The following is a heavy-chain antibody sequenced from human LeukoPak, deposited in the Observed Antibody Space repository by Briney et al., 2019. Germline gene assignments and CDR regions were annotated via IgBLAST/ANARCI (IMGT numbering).Heavy chain of an antibody. D-gene: IGHD3-16*01. CDR3: ARDGAHKNHYYSYYYMDV. V-gene: IGHV4-34*01. Sequence: SETLSLTCAVYGGSLSAYYWTWIRQPPGKGLEWIGEINHGGSTNYNPSLKSRVTISVDTSKNQFSLKLSSVTAADTAVYYCARDGAHKNHYYSYYYMDVWGKGTTVTVSS. CDR1: GGSLSAYY. CDR2: INHGGST. J-gene: IGHJ6*03.